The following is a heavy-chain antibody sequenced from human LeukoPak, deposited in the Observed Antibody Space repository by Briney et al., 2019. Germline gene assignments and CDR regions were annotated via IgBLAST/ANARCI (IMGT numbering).Heavy chain of an antibody. Sequence: GGSLRLSCAASGFTFRTDKMNWVRQAPGKGLEWVSYISSNGRTTYYADSVKGRFTISRDNAKNSLYLQMNSLSAEDTAVYYCARVLEYSYGYYYSYYYIDVWGKGTTVTVSS. CDR3: ARVLEYSYGYYYSYYYIDV. CDR2: ISSNGRTT. V-gene: IGHV3-48*03. D-gene: IGHD5-18*01. J-gene: IGHJ6*03. CDR1: GFTFRTDK.